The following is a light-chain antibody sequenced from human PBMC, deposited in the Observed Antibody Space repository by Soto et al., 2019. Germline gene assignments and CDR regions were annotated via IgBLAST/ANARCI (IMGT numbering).Light chain of an antibody. CDR3: GADHGSWSNFAHVV. Sequence: QPVLTQPPSASASLGASVTLTCTLSSGYSNYKVDWYQQRPGKGPRFVMRVGTGGIVGSKGDGIPDRFSVLGSGLNRYLTIKNIQEEDESDYHCGADHGSWSNFAHVVFGGGTKVTVL. V-gene: IGLV9-49*01. CDR1: SGYSNYK. CDR2: VGTGGIVG. J-gene: IGLJ2*01.